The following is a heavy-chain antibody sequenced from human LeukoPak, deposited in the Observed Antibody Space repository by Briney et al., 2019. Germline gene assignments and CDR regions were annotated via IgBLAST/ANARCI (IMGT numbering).Heavy chain of an antibody. CDR3: ARDYYDFWSGQGWFGP. CDR2: ISAYNGNT. Sequence: ASVKVSCKASGYTFTSYGISWVRQAPGQGLEWMGWISAYNGNTNYAQKLQGRVTMTTDTSTSTAYMELRSLRSDDTAVYYCARDYYDFWSGQGWFGPWGQGTLVTVSS. D-gene: IGHD3-3*01. J-gene: IGHJ5*02. CDR1: GYTFTSYG. V-gene: IGHV1-18*01.